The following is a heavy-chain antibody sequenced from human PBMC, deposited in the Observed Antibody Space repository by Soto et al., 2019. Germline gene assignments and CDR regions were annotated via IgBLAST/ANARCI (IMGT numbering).Heavy chain of an antibody. J-gene: IGHJ4*02. V-gene: IGHV1-69*02. CDR3: ARVIMVREGGSEYDY. CDR2: IIPILGIA. CDR1: GGTFSSYT. Sequence: QVQLVQSGAEVKKPGSSVKVSCKASGGTFSSYTISWVRQAPGQGLEWMGRIIPILGIADYAQKFQGRVTITADKCTHTAYLELSSMSSEDTDVYYGARVIMVREGGSEYDYWGKGTLVTVSS. D-gene: IGHD3-10*01.